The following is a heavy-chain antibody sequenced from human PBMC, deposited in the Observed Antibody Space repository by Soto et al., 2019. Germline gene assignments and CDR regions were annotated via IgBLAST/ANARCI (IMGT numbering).Heavy chain of an antibody. D-gene: IGHD6-13*01. CDR2: INPNSGGT. Sequence: QVQLVQSGAEVKKPGASVKVSCKASGYTFTGYYMHWVRQAPGQGLEWMGWINPNSGGTNYAQKFQGRVTMTRDTSISTAYMELGRLRSDDTAVYYWARDPGYSSSWYLGNDAFDIWGQGTMVTVSS. CDR3: ARDPGYSSSWYLGNDAFDI. CDR1: GYTFTGYY. V-gene: IGHV1-2*02. J-gene: IGHJ3*02.